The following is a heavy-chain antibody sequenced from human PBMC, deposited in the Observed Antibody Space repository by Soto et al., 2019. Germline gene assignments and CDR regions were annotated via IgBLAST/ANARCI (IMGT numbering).Heavy chain of an antibody. CDR2: ISSSSSYI. V-gene: IGHV3-21*01. D-gene: IGHD3-16*01. J-gene: IGHJ6*02. CDR1: GFTFSSYS. Sequence: EVQLVESGGGLVKPGGSLRLSCAASGFTFSSYSMNWVRQAPGKGLEWVSSISSSSSYIYYADSVKGRFTISRDNAKNSLYLQMNSLRDEDTAVYYCARERNDYVWGSYGMDVWGQGTTVTVSS. CDR3: ARERNDYVWGSYGMDV.